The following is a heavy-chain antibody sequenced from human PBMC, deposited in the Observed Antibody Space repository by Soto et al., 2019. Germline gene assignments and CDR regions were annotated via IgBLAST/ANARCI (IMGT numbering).Heavy chain of an antibody. D-gene: IGHD6-6*01. V-gene: IGHV1-2*02. CDR1: GATFPGSY. Sequence: AGSGTCSFAASGATFPGSYMHWGRKAPGQGLEWMGWINPNSGGTNSAQKFPGRVTMTRDTSITTAYMELSRLRSDDTAVYYCARGRSSVEYWGQGTLVNVS. J-gene: IGHJ4*02. CDR2: INPNSGGT. CDR3: ARGRSSVEY.